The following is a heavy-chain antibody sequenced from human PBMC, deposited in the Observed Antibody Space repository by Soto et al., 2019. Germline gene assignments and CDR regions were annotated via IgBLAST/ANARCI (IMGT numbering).Heavy chain of an antibody. D-gene: IGHD6-13*01. CDR2: IYYSGST. Sequence: PSETLSLTCTVSGGSISSSSYYWGWIRQPPGKGLEWIGSIYYSGSTYYNPSLKSRVTISVDTSKNQFSLKLSSVTAADTAVYYCARLCGSSRFFDYWGQGTLVTVSS. CDR3: ARLCGSSRFFDY. CDR1: GGSISSSSYY. J-gene: IGHJ4*02. V-gene: IGHV4-39*01.